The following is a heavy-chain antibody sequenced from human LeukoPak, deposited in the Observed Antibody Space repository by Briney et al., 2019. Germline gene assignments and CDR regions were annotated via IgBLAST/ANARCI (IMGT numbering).Heavy chain of an antibody. V-gene: IGHV1-2*02. CDR2: INPNSGGT. D-gene: IGHD6-13*01. J-gene: IGHJ3*02. CDR1: GYTFTAYY. Sequence: ASVTVSCKASGYTFTAYYMHWVRQAPGQGLEWMGWINPNSGGTNYAQKFQGRVTMTTDTSTSTAYMELKSLRSDDTAVYYCAREEGAPIAAANIWGLGTKVTVSS. CDR3: AREEGAPIAAANI.